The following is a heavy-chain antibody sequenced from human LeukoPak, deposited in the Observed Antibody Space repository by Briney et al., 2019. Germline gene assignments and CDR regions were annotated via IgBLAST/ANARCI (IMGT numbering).Heavy chain of an antibody. V-gene: IGHV3-21*01. CDR2: ISSSSSYI. J-gene: IGHJ4*02. CDR1: GFTFSTYS. CDR3: ARVPNSSSGQEALGY. Sequence: GGSLRLSCAASGFTFSTYSMNWVRQAPGKGLEWVSSISSSSSYIYYADSVKGRFTISRDNAKNSLYLQMNSLRAEDTAVYYCARVPNSSSGQEALGYWGQGTLVTVSS. D-gene: IGHD6-6*01.